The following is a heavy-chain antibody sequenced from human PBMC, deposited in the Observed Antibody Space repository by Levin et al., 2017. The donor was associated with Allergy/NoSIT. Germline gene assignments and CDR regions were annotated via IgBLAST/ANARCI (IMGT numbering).Heavy chain of an antibody. CDR2: IYSSGSA. CDR1: GGSISSGSYY. V-gene: IGHV4-61*02. CDR3: ARAEVGSEH. Sequence: ASETLSLTCKVSGGSISSGSYYWSWIRQPAAKGLEWIGRIYSSGSANYNPSLKSRVTISVDTSNNQFSLKLSSVTAADTAVYYCARAEVGSEHWGQGTLVTVSS. D-gene: IGHD3-10*01. J-gene: IGHJ4*02.